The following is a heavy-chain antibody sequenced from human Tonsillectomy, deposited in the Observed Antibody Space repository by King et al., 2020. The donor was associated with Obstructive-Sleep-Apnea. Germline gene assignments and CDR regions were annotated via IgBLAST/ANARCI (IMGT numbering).Heavy chain of an antibody. J-gene: IGHJ6*02. CDR1: GDSISSGGFY. CDR3: ARDFDFGDGCHYYGVDV. CDR2: ISNFGTT. V-gene: IGHV4-31*03. D-gene: IGHD4-17*01. Sequence: VQLQESGPGLVKPSETLSLTCTVSGDSISSGGFYWTWIRQRPGKGLEWIGYISNFGTTFYNPSLKSRLTISLDTSEKEFSLHLSSVTAADTAVYYCARDFDFGDGCHYYGVDVWGLGTTVTVSS.